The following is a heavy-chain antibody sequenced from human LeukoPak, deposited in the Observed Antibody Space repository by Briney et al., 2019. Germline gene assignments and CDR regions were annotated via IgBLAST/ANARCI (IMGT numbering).Heavy chain of an antibody. CDR3: ANNEHDYDLDY. V-gene: IGHV3-23*01. CDR2: ISGSGGST. Sequence: GGSLTLSCTVSGYPFRRCAVVWVRRATGRAVEWLSAISGSGGSTYYADSVKGRFTISRDNSKNTLYLQMNSLRAEDTAVYYCANNEHDYDLDYWGQGTLVTVSS. J-gene: IGHJ4*02. D-gene: IGHD4-17*01. CDR1: GYPFRRCA.